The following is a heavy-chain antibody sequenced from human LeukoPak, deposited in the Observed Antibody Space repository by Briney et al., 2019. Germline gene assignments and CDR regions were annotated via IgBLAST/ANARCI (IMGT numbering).Heavy chain of an antibody. CDR1: GGYISSYF. Sequence: SETPSLTCTVSGGYISSYFWTWIRQPPGKGLEWIGYIYYSGSTNYNPSLRSRLTISVDTSKNQFSLKLSSVTAADTAVYYCARVDTVMLMIDYWGQGTLVTVSS. D-gene: IGHD3-16*01. CDR2: IYYSGST. V-gene: IGHV4-59*01. J-gene: IGHJ4*02. CDR3: ARVDTVMLMIDY.